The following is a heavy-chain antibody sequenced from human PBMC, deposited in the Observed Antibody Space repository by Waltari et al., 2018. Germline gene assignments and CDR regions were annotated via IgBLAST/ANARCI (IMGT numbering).Heavy chain of an antibody. CDR1: GFTFSRYS. J-gene: IGHJ3*02. CDR2: ISSISSYI. CDR3: ARGVGTVNAFDI. Sequence: EVQLVESGGGLVKPGGSLRLSCAASGFTFSRYSMNWVRQAPGKGLEWVSSISSISSYIYYADSVKGRFTISRDNAKNSLYLQMNSLRAEDTAVYYCARGVGTVNAFDIWGQGTMVTVSS. V-gene: IGHV3-21*01. D-gene: IGHD1-1*01.